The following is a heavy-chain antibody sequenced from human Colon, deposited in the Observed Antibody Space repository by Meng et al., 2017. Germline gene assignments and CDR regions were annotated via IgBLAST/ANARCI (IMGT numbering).Heavy chain of an antibody. Sequence: VRLPESGPGRVRPSATLSLICSFSRGAVSSAGHQWSWIRQPPGKGLEWIGYASTNYNPSLKSRVTISVDTSKNQFSLRLTSVTAADTAVYYCARDHMGSLDYWGQGILVTVSS. CDR2: AST. CDR1: RGAVSSAGHQ. CDR3: ARDHMGSLDY. D-gene: IGHD1-26*01. J-gene: IGHJ4*02. V-gene: IGHV4-61*08.